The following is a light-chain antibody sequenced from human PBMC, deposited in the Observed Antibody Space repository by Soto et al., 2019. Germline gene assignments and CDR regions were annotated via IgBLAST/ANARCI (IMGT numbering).Light chain of an antibody. V-gene: IGLV2-14*01. Sequence: QSALTQPASVSGSPGQSITISCTGTSSDVGGYNYVSWYQQHPGKAPKLMIYDVSNRPSGVYNRFSGSKSGNTASLTISGIQAEDEADYYCSSYTSSSTLLYVFGTGTKLTV. CDR3: SSYTSSSTLLYV. CDR1: SSDVGGYNY. CDR2: DVS. J-gene: IGLJ1*01.